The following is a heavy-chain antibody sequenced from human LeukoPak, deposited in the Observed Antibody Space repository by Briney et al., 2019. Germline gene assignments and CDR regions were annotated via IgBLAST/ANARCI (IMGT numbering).Heavy chain of an antibody. CDR1: GSTFSSYD. J-gene: IGHJ3*02. CDR3: ARGRRITMVRETIDAFDI. Sequence: RASVKVSCKASGSTFSSYDINWVRQAPGQGLEWMGWISAYNGNTNYAQKLQGRVTMTTDTSTSTAYMELRSLRSDDTAVYYCARGRRITMVRETIDAFDIWGQGTMVTVSS. D-gene: IGHD3-10*01. V-gene: IGHV1-18*01. CDR2: ISAYNGNT.